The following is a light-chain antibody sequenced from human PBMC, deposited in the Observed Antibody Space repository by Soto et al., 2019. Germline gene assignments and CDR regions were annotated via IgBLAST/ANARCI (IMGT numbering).Light chain of an antibody. CDR2: GVS. J-gene: IGLJ1*01. CDR3: SSYTSSNIPYV. CDR1: SSDVGGHNF. V-gene: IGLV2-14*01. Sequence: QSALTQPASVSGSPGQSITISCTGTSSDVGGHNFVSWYQHHPGKAPQLMIYGVSNRPSGVSNRFSGSKSGNTASLTISGLQAEDEADYYCSSYTSSNIPYVFGTGTQLTVL.